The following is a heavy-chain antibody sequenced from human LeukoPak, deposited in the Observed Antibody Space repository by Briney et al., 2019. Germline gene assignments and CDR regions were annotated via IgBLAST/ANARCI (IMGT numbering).Heavy chain of an antibody. Sequence: GGSLRLSCAASGFTFSSYGMNWVREAPGKGLEWLSYLSNTGNIHYAQSLKGRLTISRDNAKNSLYLQMDGLRAEDTAVYYCARRGDTPMIGDHWGQGILVTVAS. CDR1: GFTFSSYG. J-gene: IGHJ4*02. CDR2: LSNTGNI. V-gene: IGHV3-48*01. D-gene: IGHD5-18*01. CDR3: ARRGDTPMIGDH.